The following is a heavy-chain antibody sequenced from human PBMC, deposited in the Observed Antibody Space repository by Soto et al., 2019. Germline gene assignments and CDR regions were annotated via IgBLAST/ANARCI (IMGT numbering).Heavy chain of an antibody. V-gene: IGHV1-18*01. D-gene: IGHD1-1*01. CDR2: ISARNGDT. Sequence: QVHLVQSGAEVKKPGASVKVSCKGSGYTFTSYGITWVRQAPGQGLEWMGWISARNGDTDYAQKLQGRVTVTRDTSTSTAYMELRSLRSDDPAVYYWARGRYGDYWGQGALVTVSS. CDR3: ARGRYGDY. CDR1: GYTFTSYG. J-gene: IGHJ4*02.